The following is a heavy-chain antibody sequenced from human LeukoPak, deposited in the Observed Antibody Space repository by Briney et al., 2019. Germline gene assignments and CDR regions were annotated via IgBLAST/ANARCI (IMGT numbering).Heavy chain of an antibody. V-gene: IGHV4-59*08. CDR1: GGSISSYY. D-gene: IGHD3-10*01. J-gene: IGHJ4*02. CDR3: ARHSITMVRGVIIAPAFFDY. CDR2: IYYSGST. Sequence: SETLSLTCTVSGGSISSYYWSWIRQPPGKGLEWIGYIYYSGSTNYNPSLKSRVTISVDTSKNQFYLKLSSVTAADTAVYYCARHSITMVRGVIIAPAFFDYWGQGTLVTVSS.